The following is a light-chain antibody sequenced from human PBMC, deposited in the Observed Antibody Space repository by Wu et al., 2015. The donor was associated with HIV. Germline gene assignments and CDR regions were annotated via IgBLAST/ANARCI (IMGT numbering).Light chain of an antibody. V-gene: IGKV3D-20*02. CDR2: GAS. Sequence: EIVVTQSPGTLSLSPGERATLSCRAGQSVSSDSLAWYQQKPGQAPRLLIYGASTRATGIPDRFSGSGSGTDFTLAISSVEPEDFAVYYCQQRSNWPRYTFGQGTRLEI. CDR3: QQRSNWPRYT. J-gene: IGKJ2*01. CDR1: QSVSSDS.